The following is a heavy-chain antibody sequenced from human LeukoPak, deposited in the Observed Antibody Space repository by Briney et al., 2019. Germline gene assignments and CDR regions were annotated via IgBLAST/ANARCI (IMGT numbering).Heavy chain of an antibody. D-gene: IGHD3/OR15-3a*01. CDR3: ARERNVDRSWFDP. CDR1: GGSISSYY. J-gene: IGHJ5*02. Sequence: SETPSLTCTVSGGSISSYYWSWIRQPPGKGLEWIGYIYYSGSTNYNPSLKSRVTISVDTSKNQFSLKLSSVTAADTAVYYCARERNVDRSWFDPWGQGTLVTVSS. V-gene: IGHV4-59*01. CDR2: IYYSGST.